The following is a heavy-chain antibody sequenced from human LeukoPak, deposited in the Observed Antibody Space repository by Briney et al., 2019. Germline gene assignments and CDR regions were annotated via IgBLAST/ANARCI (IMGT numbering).Heavy chain of an antibody. D-gene: IGHD3-16*01. CDR3: AKGDDYDYVVKGNYFDY. Sequence: HPGGSLRLSCAASGFTFSSYAMHWVRQAPGKGLEWVSGISWDSGSIDYADSVNGRFTISRDNAKNSLYLQMNSLRTEDTALYYCAKGDDYDYVVKGNYFDYWGQGTLVTVSS. J-gene: IGHJ4*02. CDR1: GFTFSSYA. CDR2: ISWDSGSI. V-gene: IGHV3-9*01.